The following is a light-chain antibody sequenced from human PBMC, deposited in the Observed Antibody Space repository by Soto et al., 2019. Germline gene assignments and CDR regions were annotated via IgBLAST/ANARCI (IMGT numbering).Light chain of an antibody. CDR1: QSVSSN. CDR2: AAS. CDR3: QQYNNWPPIT. Sequence: EILLTQSPATLPLSPGDRATLSCRASQSVSSNFDWYQQKPGQAPRLLIFAASTRATGIPARCSGSGSGTELTLTISSLQSEDFAVYYCQQYNNWPPITFGQGTRLEI. J-gene: IGKJ5*01. V-gene: IGKV3-15*01.